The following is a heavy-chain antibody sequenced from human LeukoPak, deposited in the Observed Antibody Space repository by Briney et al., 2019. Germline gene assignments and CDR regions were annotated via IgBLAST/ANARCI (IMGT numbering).Heavy chain of an antibody. V-gene: IGHV3-11*04. CDR3: ARVRGSYCSDY. J-gene: IGHJ4*02. CDR1: GFTFGDYY. Sequence: GSLRLSCAASGFTFGDYYMSWIRQAPGKGLEWVSYISSSGTTIHYADSVKGRFTISRDNAKNSLYLQMNALRAEDTAAYYCARVRGSYCSDYWGQGTLVTVSS. CDR2: ISSSGTTI. D-gene: IGHD1-26*01.